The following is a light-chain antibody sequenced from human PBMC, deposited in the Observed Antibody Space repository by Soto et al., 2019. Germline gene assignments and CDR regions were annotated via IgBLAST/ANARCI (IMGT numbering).Light chain of an antibody. V-gene: IGKV3-15*01. J-gene: IGKJ2*01. Sequence: EIVMTQSPATLSGSPGDRATLSCRASQSVSSNLAWYQQKPGQAPRLLIYGASTRATGIPARFSGSGSGTEFTLTISSLQSEDFAVYYCQQYNNWPQTFGQGTKLEIK. CDR3: QQYNNWPQT. CDR1: QSVSSN. CDR2: GAS.